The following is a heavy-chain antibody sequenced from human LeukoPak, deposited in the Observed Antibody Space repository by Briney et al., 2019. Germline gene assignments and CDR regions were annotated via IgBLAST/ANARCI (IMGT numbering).Heavy chain of an antibody. D-gene: IGHD7-27*01. CDR2: INPNSGGT. CDR1: GYTFTTYY. J-gene: IGHJ4*02. CDR3: VRAGELDY. V-gene: IGHV1-2*02. Sequence: GASVKVSCKASGYTFTTYYMHWVRQAPGQGLEWMGWINPNSGGTNYAQKFQGRVTMTRDTSITTAYMELTILSSDDTAVFYCVRAGELDYWGQGTLVTVSS.